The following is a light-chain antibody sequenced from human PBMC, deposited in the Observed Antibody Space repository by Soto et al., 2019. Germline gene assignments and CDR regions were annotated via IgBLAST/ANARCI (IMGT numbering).Light chain of an antibody. CDR2: GAS. J-gene: IGKJ5*01. CDR1: QSFSSNY. CDR3: RQYGSSPIT. V-gene: IGKV3-20*01. Sequence: EIVLTQSPGTLSLSPGERATLSCRASQSFSSNYLGWYQQKPGQAPRLLIYGASTRATGVPDRFSGGGSGTDFTLTISRLEPEDFAVYYCRQYGSSPITFGQGTRLEIK.